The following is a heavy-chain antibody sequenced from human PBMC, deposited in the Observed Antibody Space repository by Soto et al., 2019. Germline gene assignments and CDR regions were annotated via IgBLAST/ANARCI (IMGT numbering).Heavy chain of an antibody. CDR3: ARVEYYGSGSYSFDY. CDR1: GGSISSYY. D-gene: IGHD3-10*01. V-gene: IGHV4-59*01. CDR2: IYYSGST. Sequence: SETLSLTCTVSGGSISSYYWSWIRQPPGKGLEWIGYIYYSGSTNYNPSLKSRVTISVDTSKNQFSLKLSSVTAADTAVYYCARVEYYGSGSYSFDYWGQGTLVTVSS. J-gene: IGHJ4*02.